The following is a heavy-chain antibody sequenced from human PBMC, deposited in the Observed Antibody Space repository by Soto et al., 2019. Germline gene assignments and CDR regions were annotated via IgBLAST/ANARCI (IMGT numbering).Heavy chain of an antibody. CDR1: GDTFSSHG. D-gene: IGHD2-15*01. V-gene: IGHV1-69*01. CDR3: ARDITRYHSAISGAHYFYYGMDV. Sequence: QLQLVQSGAEVKKPGSSVKVSCQASGDTFSSHGVSWVRQAPGQGLEWMGGIIPIFDATKYAQKFQDRVTITADDSTNTVYMQLSRLRSEDTAVYYCARDITRYHSAISGAHYFYYGMDVWGQGTSVTVSS. CDR2: IIPIFDAT. J-gene: IGHJ6*02.